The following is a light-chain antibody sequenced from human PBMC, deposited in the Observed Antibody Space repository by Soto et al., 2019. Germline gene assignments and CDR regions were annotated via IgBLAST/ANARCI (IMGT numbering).Light chain of an antibody. CDR2: AVT. V-gene: IGLV2-11*01. J-gene: IGLJ1*01. CDR3: CSYAGSYTFDV. CDR1: SSAVGAYNF. Sequence: QSALTQPLSVSGSPGQSVSISCTGTSSAVGAYNFVSWYQQHPGKAPRLLIYAVTNRPAAVPARFSGSKSGNTASLTISGLQAEDEADYYCCSYAGSYTFDVFGTGTKLTVL.